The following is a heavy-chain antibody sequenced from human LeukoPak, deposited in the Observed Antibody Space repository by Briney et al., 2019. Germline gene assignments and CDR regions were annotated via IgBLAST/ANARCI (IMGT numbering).Heavy chain of an antibody. Sequence: PGRSLRLSCAASGFTFDDYAMHWVRQAPGKGLEWVSGISWNSGSIGYADSEKGRFTISRDNAKNSLYLQMNSLRAEDTALYYCAKGNDSSGYYPFLPYWGQGTLVTVST. J-gene: IGHJ4*02. D-gene: IGHD3-22*01. CDR3: AKGNDSSGYYPFLPY. CDR2: ISWNSGSI. CDR1: GFTFDDYA. V-gene: IGHV3-9*01.